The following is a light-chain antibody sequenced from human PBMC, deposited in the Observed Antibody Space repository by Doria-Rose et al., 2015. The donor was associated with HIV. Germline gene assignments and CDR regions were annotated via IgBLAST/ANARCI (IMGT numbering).Light chain of an antibody. CDR2: DAS. CDR1: QRIKSSY. CDR3: QQYGTSRGT. J-gene: IGKJ5*01. Sequence: TQPPGTLSLSPGERATLSCRASQRIKSSYLAWYQQKPGQAPRLLIYDASTRATGIPDRFSGSGPGTDFTLTISRLEPEDVAVYYCQQYGTSRGTFGQGTRLEIK. V-gene: IGKV3-20*01.